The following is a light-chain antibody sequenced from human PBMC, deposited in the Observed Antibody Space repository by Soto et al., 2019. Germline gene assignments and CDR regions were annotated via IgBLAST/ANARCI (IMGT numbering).Light chain of an antibody. V-gene: IGKV3-20*01. J-gene: IGKJ4*02. CDR3: HQYASAPLT. CDR2: DAF. Sequence: EIVLTQSPDTLSLSPGKRVTLSCRASEIVGKDYLAWFQQKPGQAPKLLIYDAFNRATGIPDRFSGSGSGTDFTLTISRLELEDFAVYYCHQYASAPLTFGGGTRVEI. CDR1: EIVGKDY.